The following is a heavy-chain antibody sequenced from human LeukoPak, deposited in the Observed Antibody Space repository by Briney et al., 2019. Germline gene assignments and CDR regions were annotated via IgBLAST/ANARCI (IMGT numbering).Heavy chain of an antibody. J-gene: IGHJ4*02. V-gene: IGHV3-23*01. D-gene: IGHD5-12*01. Sequence: GGSLRLSCAASGFTFSSYEMNWVRQAPGKGLEWVSAISGSGGSTYYADSVKGRFTISRDNSKNTLYLQMNSLRAEDTAVYYCAKDSGYSGYDNPDYWGQGTLVTVSS. CDR2: ISGSGGST. CDR1: GFTFSSYE. CDR3: AKDSGYSGYDNPDY.